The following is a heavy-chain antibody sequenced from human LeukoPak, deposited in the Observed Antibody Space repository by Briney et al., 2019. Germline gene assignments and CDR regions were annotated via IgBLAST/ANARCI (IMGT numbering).Heavy chain of an antibody. J-gene: IGHJ6*02. CDR3: TRETYCSSTSCYYYYGMDV. D-gene: IGHD2-2*01. Sequence: GGSLRLSCTASGFTFGDYAMSWVRQAPGKGLEWVGFIRSKVYGGTTEYAASVKGRFTISRDDSKSIVYLQMNSLKTEDTAVYYCTRETYCSSTSCYYYYGMDVWGQGTTVTVSS. CDR1: GFTFGDYA. V-gene: IGHV3-49*04. CDR2: IRSKVYGGTT.